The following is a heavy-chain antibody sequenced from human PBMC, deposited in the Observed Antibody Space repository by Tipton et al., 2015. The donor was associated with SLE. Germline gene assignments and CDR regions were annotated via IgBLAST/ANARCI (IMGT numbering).Heavy chain of an antibody. CDR3: AREGVATFTLDY. CDR1: GLTVSSNY. CDR2: IYSGGST. V-gene: IGHV3-66*01. D-gene: IGHD5-12*01. J-gene: IGHJ4*02. Sequence: SLRLSCAASGLTVSSNYMSWVRQATGQGLEWNSVIYSGGSTYYADAVKGRFTISRDNSKNTLYLQMNSLRAEDTAVYYCAREGVATFTLDYWGQATLATVSS.